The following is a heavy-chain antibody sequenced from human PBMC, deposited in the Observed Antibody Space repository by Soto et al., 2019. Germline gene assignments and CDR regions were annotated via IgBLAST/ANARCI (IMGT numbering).Heavy chain of an antibody. V-gene: IGHV3-30-3*01. Sequence: QVQLVESGGGVVQPGRSLRLSCAASGFTFSSYAMHWVRQAPGKGLEWVAVISYDGSNKYYADSVKGRFTISRDNSKKTLYRQMNSLAAADTAVYYCARGSGYYGHEYFQHWGQGTLVTVSS. CDR3: ARGSGYYGHEYFQH. J-gene: IGHJ1*01. CDR2: ISYDGSNK. D-gene: IGHD3-22*01. CDR1: GFTFSSYA.